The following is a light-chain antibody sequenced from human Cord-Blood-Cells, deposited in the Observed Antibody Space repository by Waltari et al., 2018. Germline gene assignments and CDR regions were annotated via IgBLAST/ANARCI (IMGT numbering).Light chain of an antibody. J-gene: IGLJ2*01. V-gene: IGLV2-23*01. CDR3: CSYAGSSTLV. CDR1: SSDVGSYNL. CDR2: EGS. Sequence: QSALTQPASVSGSPGQSITISCTGTSSDVGSYNLVSWYQQHPGKAPKPMIYEGSKRPSGVSNRFAGSKSGNTASLTISGLQAEDEADYYCCSYAGSSTLVCGGGTKLTVL.